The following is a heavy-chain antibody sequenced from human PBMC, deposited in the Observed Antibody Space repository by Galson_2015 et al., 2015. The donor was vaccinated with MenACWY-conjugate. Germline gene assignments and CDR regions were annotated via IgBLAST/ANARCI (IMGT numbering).Heavy chain of an antibody. CDR3: AKAGIAVAGIYSALDY. D-gene: IGHD6-19*01. Sequence: SLRLSCAASGFTLSSYAMHWVRQAPGKGLEWVAVISYDGSNKYYADSVKGRFTISRDNSKNTLYLQMNSLRAEDTAVYYCAKAGIAVAGIYSALDYWGQGTPVTVSS. J-gene: IGHJ4*01. V-gene: IGHV3-30*18. CDR1: GFTLSSYA. CDR2: ISYDGSNK.